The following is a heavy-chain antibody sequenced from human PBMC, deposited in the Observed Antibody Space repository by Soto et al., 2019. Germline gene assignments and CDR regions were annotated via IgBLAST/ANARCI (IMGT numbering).Heavy chain of an antibody. CDR3: ACGRIARFGLVPFVP. CDR1: GYTFTSYY. V-gene: IGHV1-8*01. D-gene: IGHD6-19*01. CDR2: MNPNSGNT. Sequence: ASVKVSCRASGYTFTSYYSHGVRQATGRGLEWMGWMNPNSGNTGYAQNFQGRVTMTRNTSISTAYMELSSLSSEDTAVYYCACGRIARFGLVPFVPLGQGTPLTVSS. J-gene: IGHJ5*02.